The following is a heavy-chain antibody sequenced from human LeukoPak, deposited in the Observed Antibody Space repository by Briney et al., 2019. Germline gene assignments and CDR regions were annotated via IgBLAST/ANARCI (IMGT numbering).Heavy chain of an antibody. J-gene: IGHJ6*03. CDR3: ARVTGDVVGPFYYYYLDV. D-gene: IGHD2-15*01. CDR2: IYSSANI. CDR1: GDSMRDDY. Sequence: PSETLSLTCTVSGDSMRDDYWGWIRQPAGRGLEWIGRIYSSANIDYNPSLESRVTLSIDTSKNQLSLKLSSVTAADTAVYYCARVTGDVVGPFYYYYLDVWGKGTTVTISS. V-gene: IGHV4-4*07.